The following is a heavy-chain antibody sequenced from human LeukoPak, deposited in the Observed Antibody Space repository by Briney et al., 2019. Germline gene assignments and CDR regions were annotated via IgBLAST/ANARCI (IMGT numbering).Heavy chain of an antibody. CDR3: ARDGLRSGPFDI. CDR1: GFTFSSYS. V-gene: IGHV3-48*02. Sequence: GGSLTLSCAASGFTFSSYSMNWVRQAPGKGLEWVSYISSSSSTIYYADSVKGRFTISRDNAKDSLYLQMNRLRDEDTAVSYCARDGLRSGPFDIWGQGTMVTVSS. CDR2: ISSSSSTI. J-gene: IGHJ3*02.